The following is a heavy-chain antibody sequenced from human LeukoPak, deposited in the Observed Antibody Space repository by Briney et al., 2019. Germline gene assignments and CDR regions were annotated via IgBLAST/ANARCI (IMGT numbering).Heavy chain of an antibody. CDR1: GGSISSSSYY. CDR2: IYYSGST. D-gene: IGHD3-3*01. J-gene: IGHJ4*02. V-gene: IGHV4-39*07. Sequence: SETLSLTCTVSGGSISSSSYYWGWIRQPPGKGLEWIGSIYYSGSTNYNPSLKSRITISLDTSKSQFSLKVRYVTAADTAVYYCARGLNDSWTGENYWGQGTLVTVSS. CDR3: ARGLNDSWTGENY.